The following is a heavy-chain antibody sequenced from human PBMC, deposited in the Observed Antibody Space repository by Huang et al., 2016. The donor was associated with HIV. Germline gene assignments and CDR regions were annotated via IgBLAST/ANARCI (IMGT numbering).Heavy chain of an antibody. CDR1: GYTFANYD. J-gene: IGHJ4*02. D-gene: IGHD5-12*01. CDR3: ASGRMVAEY. Sequence: QVQLVQSGAEVKKPGASVPVSCKASGYTFANYDITWVRQASGQGLYWMGWMKPSTGNTGHGQKFRGRFTFTRNTSNTTAYMELSSLRSEDTAIYYCASGRMVAEYWGQGTLVIVSS. V-gene: IGHV1-8*01. CDR2: MKPSTGNT.